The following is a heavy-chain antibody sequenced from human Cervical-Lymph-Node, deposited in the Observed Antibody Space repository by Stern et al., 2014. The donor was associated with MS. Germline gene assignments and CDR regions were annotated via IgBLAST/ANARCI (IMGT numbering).Heavy chain of an antibody. CDR1: GDTFSSDA. CDR2: ISPMTEIA. D-gene: IGHD6-13*01. Sequence: QVQLVQSGAEVKKPGSSVKVSCKSYGDTFSSDAISWVRPAPRQGLEWMEGISPMTEIANNGQKFQGRVPVTADESTSTAYMELSGLTSDDTAVYYCARGASSWYSDSWGQGTLVIVSP. V-gene: IGHV1-69*01. CDR3: ARGASSWYSDS. J-gene: IGHJ5*01.